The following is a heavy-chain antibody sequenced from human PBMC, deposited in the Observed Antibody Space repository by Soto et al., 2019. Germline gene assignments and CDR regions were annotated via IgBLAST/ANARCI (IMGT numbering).Heavy chain of an antibody. CDR1: GASIAGSSY. D-gene: IGHD2-8*02. CDR3: PRGMTPPGGFAWYYFAS. CDR2: FSLSGTT. V-gene: IGHV4-4*07. J-gene: IGHJ4*02. Sequence: QVQLQESGPGLMKPSETLSLTCSVSGASIAGSSYWSWIRQPAGKGLEWIGRFSLSGTTNYSPSLTSGISMSAAWSKNQFYPRMTSVTAADTAFCYCPRGMTPPGGFAWYYFASWGQGTLVTVSS.